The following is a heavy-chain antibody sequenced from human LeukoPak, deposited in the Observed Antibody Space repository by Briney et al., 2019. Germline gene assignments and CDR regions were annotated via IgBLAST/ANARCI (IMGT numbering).Heavy chain of an antibody. V-gene: IGHV3-9*01. CDR2: ISWNSGSI. J-gene: IGHJ4*02. Sequence: QPGRSLRLSCAASGFTFDDYAMHWVRQAPGKGLEWVSGISWNSGSIGYADSVKGRFTISRDNAKNSLYLQMNSLRAEDTAVYYCARDAHYDFWSGYYSTWPLGYWGQGTLVTVSS. CDR1: GFTFDDYA. D-gene: IGHD3-3*01. CDR3: ARDAHYDFWSGYYSTWPLGY.